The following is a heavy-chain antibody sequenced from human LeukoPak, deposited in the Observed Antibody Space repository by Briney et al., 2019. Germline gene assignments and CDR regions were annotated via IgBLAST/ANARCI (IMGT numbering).Heavy chain of an antibody. V-gene: IGHV3-48*04. CDR3: VRGSYGAYDY. D-gene: IGHD4-17*01. Sequence: GGSLRLSCAASGFTFSTYNMNWVRQAPGKGLEWVSFISSSGSAIYYADSVKGRFTVSRDNAKKSLYLQMNSLRAEDTAVYYCVRGSYGAYDYWGQGSLVTVSS. CDR1: GFTFSTYN. CDR2: ISSSGSAI. J-gene: IGHJ4*02.